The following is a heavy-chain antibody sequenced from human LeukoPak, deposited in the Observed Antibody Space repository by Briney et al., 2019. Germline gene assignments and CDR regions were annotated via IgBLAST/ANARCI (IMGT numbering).Heavy chain of an antibody. D-gene: IGHD3-22*01. CDR3: AKGTPYSSGYYFSPPDSYFDY. V-gene: IGHV1-46*01. CDR1: GYTFTSYY. Sequence: ASVKVSFKASGYTFTSYYMHWVRQAPGQGLEWMGIINHSGGSTSYAQKFQGRVTMTRDTSTSTVYMELSSLRSEDTALYYCAKGTPYSSGYYFSPPDSYFDYWGQGTLVTVSS. CDR2: INHSGGST. J-gene: IGHJ4*02.